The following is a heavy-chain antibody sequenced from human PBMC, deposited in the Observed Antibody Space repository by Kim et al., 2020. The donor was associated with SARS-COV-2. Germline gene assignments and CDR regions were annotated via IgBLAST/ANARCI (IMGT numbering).Heavy chain of an antibody. V-gene: IGHV3-30*01. CDR3: ARAGSGSYSPLDY. J-gene: IGHJ4*02. D-gene: IGHD3-10*01. Sequence: SVRGRFTISRDNSKTTLYLQMNSLRAEDTAVYYCARAGSGSYSPLDYWGQGTLVTVSS.